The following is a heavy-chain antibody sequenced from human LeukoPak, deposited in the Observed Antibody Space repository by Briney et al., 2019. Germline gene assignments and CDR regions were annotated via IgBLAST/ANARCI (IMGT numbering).Heavy chain of an antibody. J-gene: IGHJ6*03. CDR3: ARNVRGVIGGDYYMDV. CDR1: GFSFGSYA. D-gene: IGHD3-10*01. V-gene: IGHV3-7*01. CDR2: IKQDGSEK. Sequence: GRSLRLSCAASGFSFGSYAMHWVRQAPGKGLEWVANIKQDGSEKYYVDSVKGRFTISRDNAKNSLYLQMNSLRAEDTAVYYCARNVRGVIGGDYYMDVWGKGTTVTVSS.